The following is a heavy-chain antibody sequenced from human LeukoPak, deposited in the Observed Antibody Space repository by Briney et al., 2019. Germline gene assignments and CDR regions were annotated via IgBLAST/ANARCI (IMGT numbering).Heavy chain of an antibody. V-gene: IGHV5-51*01. J-gene: IGHJ5*02. CDR3: VSARRGDYHWWFDP. Sequence: GESLKISCRGSRYSFSGYWIGWVRQMPGKGLEWMGIIYPDTSNTRYSPSFEGPVTISADKSINAAYLHWSSLRASDTAIYYCVSARRGDYHWWFDPWGQATLVTVSS. CDR2: IYPDTSNT. D-gene: IGHD2-21*01. CDR1: RYSFSGYW.